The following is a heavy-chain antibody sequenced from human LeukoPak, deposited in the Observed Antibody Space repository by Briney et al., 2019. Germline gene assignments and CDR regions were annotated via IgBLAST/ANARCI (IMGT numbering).Heavy chain of an antibody. D-gene: IGHD3-3*01. V-gene: IGHV4-59*01. Sequence: PSETLSLTCTVSGGSISSYYWSWIRQPPGKGLEWIGYIYYSRSTNYNPSLKSRVTISVDTSKNQFSLKLSSVTAADTAVYYCARELDRWMYYDAFDPWGQGTLVTVSS. CDR3: ARELDRWMYYDAFDP. CDR1: GGSISSYY. J-gene: IGHJ5*02. CDR2: IYYSRST.